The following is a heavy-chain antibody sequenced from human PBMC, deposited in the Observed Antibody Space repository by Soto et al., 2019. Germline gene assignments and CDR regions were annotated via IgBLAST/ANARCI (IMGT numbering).Heavy chain of an antibody. J-gene: IGHJ6*01. V-gene: IGHV1-69*13. Sequence: ASVKVSCKASGCTFSSYAISWVRQAPGQGLEWMGGIIPIFGTANYAQKFQGRVTITADESTSTAYMELSSLRSEDTAVYYCARDKMVVSHYYSYGMEVWGQGTTVIVS. CDR2: IIPIFGTA. D-gene: IGHD2-15*01. CDR1: GCTFSSYA. CDR3: ARDKMVVSHYYSYGMEV.